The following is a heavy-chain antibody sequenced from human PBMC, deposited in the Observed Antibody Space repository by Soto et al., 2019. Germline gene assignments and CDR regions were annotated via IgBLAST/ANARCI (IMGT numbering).Heavy chain of an antibody. CDR1: GYTFISYG. Sequence: QVQLVQSGAEVKKPGASVKVSCKASGYTFISYGISWVRQAPGQGLEWMGWISAYNGNTTYAQKVQGRVTMTTDTSTSTAYMELKSLRSDDTAVYYCASDFVPGRMVRGVSAFDIWGQGTMVTVSS. D-gene: IGHD3-10*01. CDR3: ASDFVPGRMVRGVSAFDI. J-gene: IGHJ3*02. V-gene: IGHV1-18*04. CDR2: ISAYNGNT.